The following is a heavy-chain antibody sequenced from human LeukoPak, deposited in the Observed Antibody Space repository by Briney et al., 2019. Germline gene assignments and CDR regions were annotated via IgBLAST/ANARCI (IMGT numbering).Heavy chain of an antibody. Sequence: PGGSLSLPCAASGFPFSVFEMYWVRQAPGKGMEWVSYISSSGTTTYYADSVKGRFTISRDNAMSSLYLQMNSLRAEDTAVYYCTRLAVATPGVDPWGHGTLVTVSS. CDR2: ISSSGTTT. J-gene: IGHJ5*02. D-gene: IGHD2-21*01. CDR3: TRLAVATPGVDP. V-gene: IGHV3-48*03. CDR1: GFPFSVFE.